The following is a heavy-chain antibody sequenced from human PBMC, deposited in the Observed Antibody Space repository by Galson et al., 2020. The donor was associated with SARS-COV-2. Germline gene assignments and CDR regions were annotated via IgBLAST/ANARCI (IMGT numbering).Heavy chain of an antibody. CDR3: ARDRGAAAGMGFDY. D-gene: IGHD6-13*01. V-gene: IGHV3-53*01. Sequence: AGSLRLSCAASGFTVSSNYMSWVRQAPGKGLEWVSVIYSGGSTYYADSVKGRFTISRDNSKNTLYLQMNSLRAEDTAVYYCARDRGAAAGMGFDYWGQGTLVTVSS. J-gene: IGHJ4*02. CDR2: IYSGGST. CDR1: GFTVSSNY.